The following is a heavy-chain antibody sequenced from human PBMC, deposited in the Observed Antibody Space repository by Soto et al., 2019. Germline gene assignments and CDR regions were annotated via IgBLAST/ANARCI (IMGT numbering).Heavy chain of an antibody. V-gene: IGHV1-18*01. CDR3: ARGRYGDY. Sequence: QVHLVQSGAEVKKPGASVKVSCKASGYTFTSYGITWVRQAPGQGLEWMGWISAHNGNTDYAQKLQGRVIVNRDTSTSTAYRELMSLRSDDTAVYYDARGRYGDYWGQGALVTVSS. CDR1: GYTFTSYG. D-gene: IGHD1-1*01. J-gene: IGHJ4*02. CDR2: ISAHNGNT.